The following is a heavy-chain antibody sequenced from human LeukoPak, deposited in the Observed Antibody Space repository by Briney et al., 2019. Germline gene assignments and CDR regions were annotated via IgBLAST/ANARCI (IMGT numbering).Heavy chain of an antibody. CDR1: GGSVSSSSYY. D-gene: IGHD3-22*01. V-gene: IGHV4-39*07. J-gene: IGHJ5*02. CDR3: ARADTYYYESSAYRQDNWFDP. CDR2: IYYSGTT. Sequence: PSETLSLTCTVSGGSVSSSSYYWGWIRQPPGKGLEWIGSIYYSGTTYYNPSLKSRVTISVDTSKNQFSLKLSSVTAADTAVYYCARADTYYYESSAYRQDNWFDPWGQGTLVTVSS.